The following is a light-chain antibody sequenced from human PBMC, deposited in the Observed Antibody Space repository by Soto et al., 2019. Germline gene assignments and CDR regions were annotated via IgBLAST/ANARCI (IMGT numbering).Light chain of an antibody. J-gene: IGKJ2*01. Sequence: EIVLTQSPGTLSLSPGERATLSCRASQSVSSSYLAWYQQKPGQAPRLLIYGASSRATGIPDRFSCSGSGTDFTLTISRLEPEDFAVYYCHQYGSSPYTFGQATKLEIK. CDR2: GAS. CDR1: QSVSSSY. V-gene: IGKV3-20*01. CDR3: HQYGSSPYT.